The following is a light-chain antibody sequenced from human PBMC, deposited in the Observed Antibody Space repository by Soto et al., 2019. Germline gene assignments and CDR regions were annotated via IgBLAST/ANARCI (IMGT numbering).Light chain of an antibody. Sequence: EMQMTQSPSTLSPSVGDRVAITCRASRSISDWLAWYQQKPGKAPKLLIYKASTLKSGVPSRFSGSGSGTEFTLTISSLQPDDFATYYCQHYNSYSEAFGQGTKVDI. V-gene: IGKV1-5*03. CDR2: KAS. CDR1: RSISDW. CDR3: QHYNSYSEA. J-gene: IGKJ1*01.